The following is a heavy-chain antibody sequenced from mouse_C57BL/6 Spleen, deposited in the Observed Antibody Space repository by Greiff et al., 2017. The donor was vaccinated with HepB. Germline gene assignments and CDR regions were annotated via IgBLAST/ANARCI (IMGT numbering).Heavy chain of an antibody. CDR1: GYSFTGYY. D-gene: IGHD1-1*01. V-gene: IGHV1-42*01. Sequence: EVKVVESGPELVKPGASVKISCKASGYSFTGYYMNWVKQSPEKSLEWIGEINPSTGGTTYNQKFKAKATLTVDKSSSTAYMQLKSLTSEDSAVYYGSRIRSNYYAMDYWGQGTSVTVSS. CDR2: INPSTGGT. CDR3: SRIRSNYYAMDY. J-gene: IGHJ4*01.